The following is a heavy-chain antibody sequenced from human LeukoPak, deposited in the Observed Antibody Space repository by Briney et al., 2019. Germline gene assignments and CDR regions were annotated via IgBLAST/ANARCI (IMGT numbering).Heavy chain of an antibody. Sequence: PSETLSLTCTVSGGSISSYYWSWIRQPAGKGLEWIGRIYTSGSTNYNPSLKSRVTMSVDTSKNQFSLKLSSVTAADTAVYYCAGVGVWFGEFAFDYWGQGTLVTVSS. J-gene: IGHJ4*02. CDR2: IYTSGST. V-gene: IGHV4-4*07. CDR3: AGVGVWFGEFAFDY. CDR1: GGSISSYY. D-gene: IGHD3-10*01.